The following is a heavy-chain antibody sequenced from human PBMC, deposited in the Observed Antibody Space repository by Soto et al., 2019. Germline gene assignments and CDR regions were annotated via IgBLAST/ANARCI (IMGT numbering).Heavy chain of an antibody. V-gene: IGHV3-48*01. Sequence: EVQLVESGGGLVQPGGSLRLSCAASGFTFSSYSMNWVRQAPGKGLEWVSYISSSSSTIYYADSVKGRLTISRDNAENSLVLQMNSPRAEDTAVYYCARHPDRIAQIGWFGPWGQGTLVTVSS. D-gene: IGHD6-13*01. CDR3: ARHPDRIAQIGWFGP. CDR1: GFTFSSYS. J-gene: IGHJ5*02. CDR2: ISSSSSTI.